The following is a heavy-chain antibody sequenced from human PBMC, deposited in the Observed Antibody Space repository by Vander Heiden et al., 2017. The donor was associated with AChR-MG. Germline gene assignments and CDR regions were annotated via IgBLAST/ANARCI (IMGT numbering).Heavy chain of an antibody. D-gene: IGHD4-4*01. V-gene: IGHV3-48*02. CDR3: STDDYSNQESY. J-gene: IGHJ4*02. CDR2: ISDSSGSI. Sequence: EVQLVESGGGLIQPGGSLRLSCAASGFTFSNHNMNWVRQAPGKGLEWVSYISDSSGSIYYAASVKGRFTVSRDNAQNSLYLQLSSLRDDDTAVYYCSTDDYSNQESYWGQGTLVTVSS. CDR1: GFTFSNHN.